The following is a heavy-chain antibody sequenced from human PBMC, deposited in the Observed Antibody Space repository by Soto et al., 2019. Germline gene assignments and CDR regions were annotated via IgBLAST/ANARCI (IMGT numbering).Heavy chain of an antibody. J-gene: IGHJ4*02. CDR3: AKDYGSSRYFFDY. Sequence: GGSLRLSCAASGFTFINYAMTWGRQAPGEGLEWVSTISGNGANTHYADSVKGRFSISRDNSKNTLYIQMNSLRADDTAVYYCAKDYGSSRYFFDYWGQGALVTSPQ. CDR2: ISGNGANT. CDR1: GFTFINYA. V-gene: IGHV3-23*01. D-gene: IGHD6-19*01.